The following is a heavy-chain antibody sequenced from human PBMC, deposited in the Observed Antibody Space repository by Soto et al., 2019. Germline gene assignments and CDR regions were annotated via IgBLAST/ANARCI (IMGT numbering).Heavy chain of an antibody. CDR2: IYSGGST. V-gene: IGHV3-53*02. CDR3: ASDNKQWTWEGYFDL. J-gene: IGHJ2*01. Sequence: EVQLVETGGGLIQPGGSLRLSCAASGFTVSSNCMSWVRQAPGKGLEWVSLIYSGGSTYYADSVKGRFTISRDNSKNTLYLQMNSLRAEDTALYYCASDNKQWTWEGYFDLWGRGTLVTVSS. CDR1: GFTVSSNC. D-gene: IGHD1-26*01.